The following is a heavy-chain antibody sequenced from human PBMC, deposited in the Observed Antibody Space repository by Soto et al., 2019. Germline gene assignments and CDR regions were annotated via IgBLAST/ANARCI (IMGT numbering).Heavy chain of an antibody. CDR2: IIPILGIA. J-gene: IGHJ4*02. V-gene: IGHV1-69*02. CDR1: GGTFSSYT. Sequence: QVQLVQSGAEVKKPGSSVKVSCKASGGTFSSYTISWVRQAPGQGLEWMGRIIPILGIANYAQKFQGRVTXTXDXXTSTAYMELSSLRSEDTAVYYCARVPAPAIYYFDYWGQGTLVTVSS. D-gene: IGHD2-2*01. CDR3: ARVPAPAIYYFDY.